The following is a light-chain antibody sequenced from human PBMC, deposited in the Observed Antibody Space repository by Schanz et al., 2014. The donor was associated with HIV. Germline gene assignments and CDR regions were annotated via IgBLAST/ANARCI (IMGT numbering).Light chain of an antibody. Sequence: QSVLTQPPSASGTPGQRVTISCSGSSSDIGSNTVNWYQQLPGTAPKLLIYSSNQRPSGVPDRFSGSKSGTSASLAISGLRSEDEADYYCVAWDDSLSGQVFGGGTKLTV. CDR3: VAWDDSLSGQV. J-gene: IGLJ3*02. CDR2: SSN. V-gene: IGLV1-44*01. CDR1: SSDIGSNT.